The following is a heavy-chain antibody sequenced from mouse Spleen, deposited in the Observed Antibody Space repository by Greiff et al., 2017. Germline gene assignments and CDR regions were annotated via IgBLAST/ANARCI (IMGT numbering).Heavy chain of an antibody. J-gene: IGHJ3*01. V-gene: IGHV3-6*01. CDR2: ISYDGSN. CDR1: GYSITSGYY. D-gene: IGHD1-1*02. CDR3: ARDRVMGTWFAY. Sequence: ESGPGLVKPSQSLSLTCSVTGYSITSGYYWNWIRQVPGNKLEWMGYISYDGSNNYNPSLKNRISITRDTSKNQFFLKLNSVTTEDTATYYCARDRVMGTWFAYWGQGTLVTVSA.